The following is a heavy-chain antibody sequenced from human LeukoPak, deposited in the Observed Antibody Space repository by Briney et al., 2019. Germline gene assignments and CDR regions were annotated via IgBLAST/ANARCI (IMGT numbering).Heavy chain of an antibody. CDR1: GFTFSSYS. J-gene: IGHJ6*03. CDR3: ARDERFGPYYYYYMDV. CDR2: ISSSSSYI. V-gene: IGHV3-21*01. D-gene: IGHD3-10*01. Sequence: GGSLRLSCAASGFTFSSYSMNWVRQAPGKGLEWVSSISSSSSYIYYADSVKGRFTISRDNAKNSLYLQMNSLRAEDTAVYYCARDERFGPYYYYYMDVWGKGTTVTVSS.